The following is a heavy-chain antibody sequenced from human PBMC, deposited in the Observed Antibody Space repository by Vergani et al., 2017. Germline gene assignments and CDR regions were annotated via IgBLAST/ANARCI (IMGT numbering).Heavy chain of an antibody. Sequence: QVQLVQSGAEVKKPGASVKVSCKASGYTFTGYYMHWVRQAPGQGLEWMGWINHNRGGTNYAQKFQGWVTMPRDTSISTSYMELGRLSSNDTAVYYCARSVXVPSAIIESGVGQQLDYYYYYMDVWGKGTTVTVSS. D-gene: IGHD2-2*02. CDR2: INHNRGGT. CDR3: ARSVXVPSAIIESGVGQQLDYYYYYMDV. CDR1: GYTFTGYY. J-gene: IGHJ6*03. V-gene: IGHV1-2*04.